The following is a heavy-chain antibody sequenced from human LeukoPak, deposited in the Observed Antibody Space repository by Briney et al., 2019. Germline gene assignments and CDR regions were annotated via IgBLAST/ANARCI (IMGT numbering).Heavy chain of an antibody. J-gene: IGHJ4*02. D-gene: IGHD5-12*01. V-gene: IGHV3-23*01. CDR2: ISGSGGST. CDR3: AKFRAISSGYDYVEGYYFDY. CDR1: GFTFSSYA. Sequence: PGGSLRLSCAASGFTFSSYAMSWVRQAPGKGLEWSSAISGSGGSTYYADSVKGRFTISRDNSKNTLYLQMNSLRAEDTAVYYCAKFRAISSGYDYVEGYYFDYWGQGTLVTVSS.